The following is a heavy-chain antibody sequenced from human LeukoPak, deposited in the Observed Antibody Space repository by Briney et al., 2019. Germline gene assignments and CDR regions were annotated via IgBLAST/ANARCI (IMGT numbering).Heavy chain of an antibody. CDR3: AKRGDYYDILTGYSYYYGMDV. J-gene: IGHJ6*02. Sequence: HPGGSLRLSYAPSGFTFSSYAMCWVRQPPGGGREWVSSISGSGDSTYYADSVKGRFTISRDNSKNTLYLQMNSLRAEDTAVYYCAKRGDYYDILTGYSYYYGMDVWGQGTTVTVSS. D-gene: IGHD3-9*01. V-gene: IGHV3-23*01. CDR1: GFTFSSYA. CDR2: ISGSGDST.